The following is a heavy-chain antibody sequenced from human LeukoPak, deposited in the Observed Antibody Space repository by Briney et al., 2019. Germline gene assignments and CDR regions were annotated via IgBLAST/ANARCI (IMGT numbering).Heavy chain of an antibody. D-gene: IGHD3-16*01. CDR2: IYCSGST. J-gene: IGHJ6*03. Sequence: SETLSLTCTVSGGSISSYYWSWIRQPPGKGLEWIGYIYCSGSTNYNPSLKSRVTISVDTSKNQFSLKLSSVTAADTAVYYCARSLGGLRYYYYYMDVWGKGTTVTVSS. CDR1: GGSISSYY. CDR3: ARSLGGLRYYYYYMDV. V-gene: IGHV4-59*01.